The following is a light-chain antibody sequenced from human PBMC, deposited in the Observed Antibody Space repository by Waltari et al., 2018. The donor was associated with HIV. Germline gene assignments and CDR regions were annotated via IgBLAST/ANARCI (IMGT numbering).Light chain of an antibody. J-gene: IGLJ3*02. CDR1: SSAVGRSPY. Sequence: QSALTHPASVSGVPGQSIPISCSGSSSAVGRSPYVSWYPQHPGKAPSLIIYDVSTRPSGVSDRFSGSKSGDTASLTISGLQAEDEADYYCESYTSTSVWVFGGGTRLTVL. V-gene: IGLV2-14*03. CDR2: DVS. CDR3: ESYTSTSVWV.